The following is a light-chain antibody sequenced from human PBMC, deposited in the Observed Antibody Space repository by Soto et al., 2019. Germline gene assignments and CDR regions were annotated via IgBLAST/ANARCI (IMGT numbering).Light chain of an antibody. Sequence: DIVMTQSPDSLAVSLGERATINCKSSQSVLYSSNNKNYLAWYQQKPGQSPKVLIYWASTRESGVPDRFSGSGSGTDFTLTISTLQAEDEAVYYCQQSYSTPRTFGQGTKVEIK. J-gene: IGKJ1*01. CDR3: QQSYSTPRT. CDR1: QSVLYSSNNKNY. CDR2: WAS. V-gene: IGKV4-1*01.